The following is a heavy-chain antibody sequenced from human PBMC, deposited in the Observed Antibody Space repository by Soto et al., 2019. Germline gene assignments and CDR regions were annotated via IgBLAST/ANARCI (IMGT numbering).Heavy chain of an antibody. V-gene: IGHV3-33*01. CDR1: GFTFSSYG. J-gene: IGHJ6*02. Sequence: QVQLVESGGGVVQPGRSLRLSCAASGFTFSSYGMHWVRQAPGKGLEWVAVIWYDGSNKYYADSVKGRFTISRDNSKNMLYLQMNSLRAEDTAVYYCARAGSYYYGMDVWGQGTTVTVSS. CDR3: ARAGSYYYGMDV. CDR2: IWYDGSNK.